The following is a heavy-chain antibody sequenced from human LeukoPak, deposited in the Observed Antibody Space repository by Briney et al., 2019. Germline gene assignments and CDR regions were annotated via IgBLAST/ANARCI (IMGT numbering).Heavy chain of an antibody. J-gene: IGHJ3*02. V-gene: IGHV4-30-4*07. Sequence: PSQTLSLTCAVSGGSISRGGYSWSWIRQPPGKGLEWIGYIYYSGSTYYSGSTHYKLSLKSRATISVDTSKNQFSLKLSSVTAADTAVYYCAKSNGYGLIDIWGQGTMVTVSS. CDR3: AKSNGYGLIDI. CDR1: GGSISRGGYS. CDR2: IYYSGSTYYSGST. D-gene: IGHD3-22*01.